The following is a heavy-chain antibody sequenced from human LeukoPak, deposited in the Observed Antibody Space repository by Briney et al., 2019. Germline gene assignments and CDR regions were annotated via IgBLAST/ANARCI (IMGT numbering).Heavy chain of an antibody. CDR3: ARDRGPRSWFDP. Sequence: KSSQTLSLTCTVSGGSISSGGYYWSWIRQHPGKGLEWIGYIYYSGSTYYNPSLKSRVTISVDTSKNQFSLKLSSVTAADTAVYYCARDRGPRSWFDPWGQGTLVTVSS. CDR2: IYYSGST. D-gene: IGHD5-24*01. J-gene: IGHJ5*02. V-gene: IGHV4-31*03. CDR1: GGSISSGGYY.